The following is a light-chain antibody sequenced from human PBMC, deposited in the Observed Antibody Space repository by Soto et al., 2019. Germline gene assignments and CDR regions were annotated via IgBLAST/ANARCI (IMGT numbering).Light chain of an antibody. CDR2: AAS. CDR3: QQSYTTPRT. CDR1: QSITNY. V-gene: IGKV1-39*01. J-gene: IGKJ1*01. Sequence: DIQMTQSPSSLSASVGDRVTITCRASQSITNYLNWYQQKPGKAPNLLIYAASNLQSGVPSRFSGSGSGTDFTLTISSLQPVDFATYYCQQSYTTPRTFGQGTRVEIK.